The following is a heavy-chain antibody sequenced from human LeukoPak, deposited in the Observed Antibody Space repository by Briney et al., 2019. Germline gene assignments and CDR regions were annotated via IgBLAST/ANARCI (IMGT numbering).Heavy chain of an antibody. J-gene: IGHJ4*02. CDR3: AREYCSTTRCYMTDY. CDR1: GYRFTSYG. V-gene: IGHV1-18*01. D-gene: IGHD2-2*01. Sequence: ASVKVSCKASGYRFTSYGISWVRQAPGQGLEWMGWISGYNGNTNYAQKLQGRVTMTTDTSTSTAYMELRSLRSDDTAVYYCAREYCSTTRCYMTDYWGQGTLVTVSS. CDR2: ISGYNGNT.